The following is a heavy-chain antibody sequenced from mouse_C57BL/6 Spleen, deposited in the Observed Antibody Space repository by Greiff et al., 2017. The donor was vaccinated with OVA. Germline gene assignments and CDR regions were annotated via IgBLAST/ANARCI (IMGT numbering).Heavy chain of an antibody. CDR1: GYTFTSYW. Sequence: QVQLQQPGAELVMPGASVKLSCKASGYTFTSYWMHWVKQRPGQGLEWIGELDPSDSYTNYNQKFKGKSTLTVDKSSSTAYMQLSSLTSEDSAVYYCARMTAQATFFDYWGQGTTLTVSS. D-gene: IGHD3-2*02. V-gene: IGHV1-69*01. CDR3: ARMTAQATFFDY. CDR2: LDPSDSYT. J-gene: IGHJ2*01.